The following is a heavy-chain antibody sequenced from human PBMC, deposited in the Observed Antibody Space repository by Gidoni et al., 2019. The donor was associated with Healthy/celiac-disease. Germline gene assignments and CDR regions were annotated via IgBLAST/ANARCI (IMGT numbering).Heavy chain of an antibody. CDR3: ARGPARYCSGGSCPNWFDP. CDR1: GYTLTRYY. D-gene: IGHD2-15*01. CDR2: INPNRGGT. Sequence: QVQLVQSGAEVKTPGASLKVSCTASGYTLTRYYLHWVRQAPGQGLEWMGRINPNRGGTNYAQKFQGRVTMTRDTSISTAYMELSRLRSDDTAVYYCARGPARYCSGGSCPNWFDPWGQGTLVTVSS. J-gene: IGHJ5*02. V-gene: IGHV1-2*06.